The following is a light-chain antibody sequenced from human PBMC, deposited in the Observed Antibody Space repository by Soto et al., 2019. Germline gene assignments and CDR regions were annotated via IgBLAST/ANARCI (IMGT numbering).Light chain of an antibody. Sequence: QSALTQPASVSGYPGQSITISCTGTSSDVGGYNYVSWYQQHPGKAPKLMIYDVSNRPSGVSNRFSGSKSGNTASLTISGLQAEDEADYYCSSYTSSSTLWVVFGGGTKLTVL. V-gene: IGLV2-14*01. J-gene: IGLJ2*01. CDR1: SSDVGGYNY. CDR2: DVS. CDR3: SSYTSSSTLWVV.